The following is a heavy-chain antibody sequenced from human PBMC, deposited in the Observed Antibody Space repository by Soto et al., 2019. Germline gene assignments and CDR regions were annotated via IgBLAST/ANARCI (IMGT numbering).Heavy chain of an antibody. D-gene: IGHD5-12*01. CDR1: GFTFSSYA. J-gene: IGHJ4*02. Sequence: EVQLVESGGGLVQPGGSLRLSCAASGFTFSSYAMYWVRQAPGKGLEYVSAISSNGGSTYYANSVKGRFTISRDNSKNTLYLQMGSLRAEDMAVYYCARGYSGYDFPDYWGQGTLVTVSS. V-gene: IGHV3-64*01. CDR2: ISSNGGST. CDR3: ARGYSGYDFPDY.